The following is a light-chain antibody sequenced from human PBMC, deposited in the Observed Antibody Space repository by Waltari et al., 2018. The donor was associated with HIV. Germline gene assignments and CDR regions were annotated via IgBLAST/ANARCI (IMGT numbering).Light chain of an antibody. Sequence: EIVMTQSPATLSVSPGERATLSCRASQSVSSNLAWYQQKPGQAPRLLIYDASTRATGIPARFSGSGSGTEFTLTFSSLQSEDFAVYYCQQYNNWPPFTFGQGTKLEIK. CDR1: QSVSSN. J-gene: IGKJ2*01. V-gene: IGKV3-15*01. CDR2: DAS. CDR3: QQYNNWPPFT.